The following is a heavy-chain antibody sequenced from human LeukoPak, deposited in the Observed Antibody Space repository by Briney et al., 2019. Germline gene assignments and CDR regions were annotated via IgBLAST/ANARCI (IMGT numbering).Heavy chain of an antibody. CDR2: ISGSGSGGST. V-gene: IGHV3-23*01. Sequence: GGSLRLSCAASGFTFSSYAMSWVRQAPGKGLEWVSTISGSGSGGSTYYADSVKGRFAISRDNSKDTLYLQMNSLRAEDTAVYYCAKLLAVTNSYYFNYWGQGTLVTVSS. CDR3: AKLLAVTNSYYFNY. D-gene: IGHD6-19*01. J-gene: IGHJ4*02. CDR1: GFTFSSYA.